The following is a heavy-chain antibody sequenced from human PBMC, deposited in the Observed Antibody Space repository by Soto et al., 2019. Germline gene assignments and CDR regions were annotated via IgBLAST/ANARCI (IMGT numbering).Heavy chain of an antibody. Sequence: SLRLSCAASRFTFSRYWMHWVRQASGKGLVSVSRINSDGSSTSYADSAKGRFTISIDNAKNTLYLQMNSLRAEDAAVYYCARGRADYDFWSVHLDYYYGKDVWGQGTTVTSP. CDR1: RFTFSRYW. CDR3: ARGRADYDFWSVHLDYYYGKDV. CDR2: INSDGSST. J-gene: IGHJ6*02. D-gene: IGHD3-3*01. V-gene: IGHV3-74*01.